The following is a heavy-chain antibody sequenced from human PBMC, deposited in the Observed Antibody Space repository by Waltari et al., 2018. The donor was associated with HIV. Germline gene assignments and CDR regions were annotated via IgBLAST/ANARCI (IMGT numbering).Heavy chain of an antibody. V-gene: IGHV4-4*02. D-gene: IGHD4-17*01. CDR3: AREATSVTTSGGFDI. Sequence: QVQLQESGPGLVKPSGTLSLTCDVSGGCVSRDNWWSWVRQLPGEGLEWIGETCQSGSTNYSPSLKSRVTRSIDKSRNQSSLKLNSVTAADTAVYYCAREATSVTTSGGFDIWGQGTVVTVSS. J-gene: IGHJ3*02. CDR1: GGCVSRDNW. CDR2: TCQSGST.